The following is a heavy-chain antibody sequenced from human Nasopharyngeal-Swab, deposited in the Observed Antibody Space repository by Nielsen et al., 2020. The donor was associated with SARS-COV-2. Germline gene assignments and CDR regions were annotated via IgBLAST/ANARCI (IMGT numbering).Heavy chain of an antibody. CDR3: ARHQGSSGWFFFDF. CDR2: ISGNSDVT. J-gene: IGHJ4*02. V-gene: IGHV3-11*06. CDR1: GFTFSDSY. D-gene: IGHD6-19*01. Sequence: GESLKISCAASGFTFSDSYMTWVRQAPGKGLESVSYISGNSDVTNYADSVRGRFTISRDNAKNSLYLQMDSLRAEDTAVYYCARHQGSSGWFFFDFWGQGTLVTVSS.